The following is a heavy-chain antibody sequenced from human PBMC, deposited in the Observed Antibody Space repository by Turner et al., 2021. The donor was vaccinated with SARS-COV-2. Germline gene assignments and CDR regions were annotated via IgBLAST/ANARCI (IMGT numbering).Heavy chain of an antibody. J-gene: IGHJ4*02. CDR1: GGSISSYY. V-gene: IGHV4-59*01. Sequence: QVQLQESGPGLVKPSETLSLPCTVSGGSISSYYWSWIRQPPGRRLEWIGYIYYSGSTNYNPSLKSRVTMSVDTSKNQFYLKLSSVTAADTDGYYCVRGFDYWGQGTLVTVSS. D-gene: IGHD3-10*01. CDR2: IYYSGST. CDR3: VRGFDY.